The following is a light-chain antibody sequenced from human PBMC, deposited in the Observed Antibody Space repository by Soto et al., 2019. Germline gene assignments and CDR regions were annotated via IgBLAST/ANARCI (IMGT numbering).Light chain of an antibody. Sequence: EIVRTQSPATLSVPPGERATFSCRASQSVSSNLAWYQQIPGQAPRLLIYGASTRATGVPSRFSGSGSGTEFTLTIISLQSEDFAVYYCQQYYDWPAKSTFGQGPKLEIK. V-gene: IGKV3-15*01. CDR2: GAS. CDR3: QQYYDWPAKST. CDR1: QSVSSN. J-gene: IGKJ2*01.